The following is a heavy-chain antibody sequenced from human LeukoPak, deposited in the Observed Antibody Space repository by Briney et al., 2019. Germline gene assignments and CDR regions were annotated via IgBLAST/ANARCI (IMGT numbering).Heavy chain of an antibody. CDR1: GGSFSGYY. Sequence: KSSETLSLTCAVYGGSFSGYYWSWIRQPPGKGLEWIGEINHSGSTNYNPSLKSRVTISVDTSKKQFSLKLSSVTAADTAVYYCARVDSGSWSLDYWGQGTLVTVSS. D-gene: IGHD6-13*01. CDR3: ARVDSGSWSLDY. V-gene: IGHV4-34*01. J-gene: IGHJ4*02. CDR2: INHSGST.